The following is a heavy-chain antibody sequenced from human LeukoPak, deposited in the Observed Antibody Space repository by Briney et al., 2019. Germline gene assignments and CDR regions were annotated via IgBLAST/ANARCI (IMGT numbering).Heavy chain of an antibody. CDR1: GFIFTAFS. J-gene: IGHJ6*02. CDR3: ASTLRFLEWSPHNNYYYGMDV. D-gene: IGHD3-3*01. CDR2: ISSTSNTI. Sequence: GGSLRLSCEASGFIFTAFSLNWVRQAPGKGLEWISYISSTSNTIRYADSVKGRFTISRDNARNSLYLQMNSLRAEDTAVYYCASTLRFLEWSPHNNYYYGMDVWGQGTTVTVSS. V-gene: IGHV3-48*01.